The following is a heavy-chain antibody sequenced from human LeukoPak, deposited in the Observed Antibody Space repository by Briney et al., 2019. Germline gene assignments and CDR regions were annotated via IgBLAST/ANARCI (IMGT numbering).Heavy chain of an antibody. J-gene: IGHJ4*02. CDR1: GFSFSSYW. Sequence: GGSLRLSCAASGFSFSSYWMSWVRQAPGKGLEWVANIKQDGSEKYYVDSVKGRFTISRDNAKNSLYLQMNSLRAEDTAVYYCARGFRGWYAEGFDYWGQGTLVTVSS. CDR3: ARGFRGWYAEGFDY. V-gene: IGHV3-7*01. D-gene: IGHD6-19*01. CDR2: IKQDGSEK.